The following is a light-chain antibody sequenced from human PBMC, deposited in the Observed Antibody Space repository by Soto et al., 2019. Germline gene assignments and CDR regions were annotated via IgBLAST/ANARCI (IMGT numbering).Light chain of an antibody. CDR3: SSYTNTGTLYV. J-gene: IGLJ1*01. CDR2: EVT. Sequence: QSALTQPASVSGSPGQSITVSCTGTSSDIGGYNYVSWYQQHPGKAPKLMVYEVTNRPSGVSSRFSGSKSGNTASLTISGLQAEDEADYHCSSYTNTGTLYVFGTGTKVTVL. V-gene: IGLV2-14*01. CDR1: SSDIGGYNY.